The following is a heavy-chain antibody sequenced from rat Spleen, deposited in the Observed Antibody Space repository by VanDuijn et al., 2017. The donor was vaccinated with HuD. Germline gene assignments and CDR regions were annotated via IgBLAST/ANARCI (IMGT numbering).Heavy chain of an antibody. CDR2: ISYDGSSI. CDR1: GFTFSDCY. V-gene: IGHV5-7*01. CDR3: ARLGGLRNWFAY. Sequence: EVQLVESGGGLVQPGRSLKLSCAASGFTFSDCYMAWVRQAPTKGLEWVATISYDGSSIYYRDSVKGRFTISRENAKNTLYLEMDSLRSEDTATYFCARLGGLRNWFAYWGQGTLVTVSS. J-gene: IGHJ3*01. D-gene: IGHD4-3*01.